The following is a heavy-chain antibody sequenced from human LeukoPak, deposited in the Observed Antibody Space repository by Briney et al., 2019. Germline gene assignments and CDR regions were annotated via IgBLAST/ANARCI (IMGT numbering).Heavy chain of an antibody. J-gene: IGHJ2*01. CDR3: AREGGYYDSSGYYEFIRYFDL. Sequence: SETLSLTCTVSGGSISSYYWSWIRQPPGKGLEWIGYIYCSGSTNYNPSLKSRVTISVDTSKNQFSLKLSSVTAADTAVYYCAREGGYYDSSGYYEFIRYFDLWGRGTLVTVSS. D-gene: IGHD3-22*01. CDR1: GGSISSYY. CDR2: IYCSGST. V-gene: IGHV4-59*01.